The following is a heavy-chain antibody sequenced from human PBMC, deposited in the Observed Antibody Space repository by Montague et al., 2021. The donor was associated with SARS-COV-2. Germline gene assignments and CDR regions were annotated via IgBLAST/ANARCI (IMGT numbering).Heavy chain of an antibody. CDR2: IYYIGST. CDR3: ARHGCSSGRHRCGFDP. V-gene: IGHV4-59*08. J-gene: IGHJ5*02. CDR1: GGARSSYY. D-gene: IGHD6-19*01. Sequence: SETLSLTCTVSGGARSSYYWSWIRQPPGKGLEWIGYIYYIGSTNYNPSLKSRVTILVDTSRHQLSLKLSSVTAADTAAYYCARHGCSSGRHRCGFDPWGQGTLVTVSS.